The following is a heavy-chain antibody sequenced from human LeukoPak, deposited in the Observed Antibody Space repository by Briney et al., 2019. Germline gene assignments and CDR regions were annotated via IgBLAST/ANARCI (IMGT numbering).Heavy chain of an antibody. J-gene: IGHJ4*02. CDR3: ARQSGIVVVPAAMNFDY. CDR1: GYTFTSYG. V-gene: IGHV1-18*01. CDR2: ISAYNGNT. D-gene: IGHD2-2*01. Sequence: ASVKVSCKASGYTFTSYGMSWVRQAPGQGLEWMGWISAYNGNTNYAQKLQGRVTMTTDTSTSTAYMELRSLRSDDTAVYYCARQSGIVVVPAAMNFDYWGQGTLVTVSS.